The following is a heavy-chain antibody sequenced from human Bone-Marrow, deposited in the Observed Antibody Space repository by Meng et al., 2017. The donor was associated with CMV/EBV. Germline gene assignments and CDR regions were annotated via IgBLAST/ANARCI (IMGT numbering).Heavy chain of an antibody. Sequence: GESLKISCAASGFTFSSYAMHWVRQAPGKGLEWVAVISYDGSNKYYADSVKGRFTISRDNSKNTLYLQMNSLRAEDTAVYYCARDPPPEMATNRGFAYWGQGPLVTVSS. CDR3: ARDPPPEMATNRGFAY. V-gene: IGHV3-30*04. CDR2: ISYDGSNK. CDR1: GFTFSSYA. D-gene: IGHD5-24*01. J-gene: IGHJ4*02.